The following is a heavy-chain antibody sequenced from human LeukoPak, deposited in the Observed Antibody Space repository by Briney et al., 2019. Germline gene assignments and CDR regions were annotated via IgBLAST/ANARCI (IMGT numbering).Heavy chain of an antibody. CDR3: ARAEGLVVVAATIDY. CDR1: GFTFSDYY. D-gene: IGHD2-15*01. V-gene: IGHV3-11*04. CDR2: ISSSGSTI. Sequence: PGGSLRLSCAASGFTFSDYYMSWIRQAPGKGLEWVSYISSSGSTIYYADSVKGRFTISRDNAKNSLYLQMNSLRAEDPAVYYCARAEGLVVVAATIDYWGQGTLVTVSS. J-gene: IGHJ4*02.